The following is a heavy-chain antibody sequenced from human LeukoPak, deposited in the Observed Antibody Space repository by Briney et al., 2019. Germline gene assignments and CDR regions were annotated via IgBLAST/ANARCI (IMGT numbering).Heavy chain of an antibody. CDR1: GGTFSSYA. CDR2: IIPIFGTA. V-gene: IGHV1-69*13. CDR3: ARGYSGSSWTEDY. Sequence: GASVKVSCKASGGTFSSYASSWVRQAPGQGLEWMGGIIPIFGTANYAQKFQGRVTITADESTSTAYMELSSLRSEDTAVYYCARGYSGSSWTEDYWGQGTLVTVSS. J-gene: IGHJ4*02. D-gene: IGHD1-26*01.